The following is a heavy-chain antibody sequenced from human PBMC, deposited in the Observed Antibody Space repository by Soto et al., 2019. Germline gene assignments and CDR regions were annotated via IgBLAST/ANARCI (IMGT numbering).Heavy chain of an antibody. J-gene: IGHJ4*02. CDR1: GFTFSSYW. D-gene: IGHD6-19*01. Sequence: GGSLRLSCAASGFTFSSYWMSWVRQAPGKGLEWVASIKQDGSEKYYVDSVKGRFTISRDNAKNSLYLQMNSLRAEDTAVYYCARDGAIAVAVLDYWGQGTLVTVSS. V-gene: IGHV3-7*03. CDR2: IKQDGSEK. CDR3: ARDGAIAVAVLDY.